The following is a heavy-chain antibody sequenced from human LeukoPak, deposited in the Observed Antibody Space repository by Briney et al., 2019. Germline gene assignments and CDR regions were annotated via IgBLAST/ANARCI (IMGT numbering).Heavy chain of an antibody. CDR3: ARGSWYTSSSRYMDV. J-gene: IGHJ6*03. V-gene: IGHV3-21*01. D-gene: IGHD6-6*01. CDR2: ISSSSSDI. CDR1: GFAFSSYR. Sequence: PGGSLRLSCAASGFAFSSYRMNWVRQAPGKGLEWVSSISSSSSDIYYVDSVKGRFTISRDNTKNSLYLQMNSLRAEDTAVYYCARGSWYTSSSRYMDVWGKGTTVTVSS.